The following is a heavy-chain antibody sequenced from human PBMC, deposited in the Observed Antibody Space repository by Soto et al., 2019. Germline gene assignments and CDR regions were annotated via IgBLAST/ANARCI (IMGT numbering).Heavy chain of an antibody. Sequence: QVQLVQSGAEVKKPGASVKVSCKASGDTFTANYIHWVRQAPGQGFEWMGWINPNSGGTKYAPKFQGGVTMTRDTSITTAYMELSRLRSGDTAVYYCAREPATAKPEGVDFWGQGTLVTVSS. D-gene: IGHD1-1*01. J-gene: IGHJ4*02. CDR2: INPNSGGT. CDR3: AREPATAKPEGVDF. V-gene: IGHV1-2*02. CDR1: GDTFTANY.